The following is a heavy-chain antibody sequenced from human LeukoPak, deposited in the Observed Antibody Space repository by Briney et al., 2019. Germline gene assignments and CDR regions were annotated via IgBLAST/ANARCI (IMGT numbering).Heavy chain of an antibody. CDR1: GGSISSYY. J-gene: IGHJ4*02. CDR2: IYNSGST. CDR3: ARETPYGSGSYPFDY. D-gene: IGHD3-10*01. Sequence: SSETLSLTCNVSGGSISSYYWNWIRQPPGKGLEWIGYIYNSGSTNNNPSLKSRVTISVDTSKKQFSLKLSSVTAADTAVYYCARETPYGSGSYPFDYWGQGILVTVSS. V-gene: IGHV4-59*01.